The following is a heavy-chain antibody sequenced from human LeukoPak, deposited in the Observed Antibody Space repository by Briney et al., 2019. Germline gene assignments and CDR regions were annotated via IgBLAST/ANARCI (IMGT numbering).Heavy chain of an antibody. CDR1: GNFISSGFY. D-gene: IGHD6-19*01. CDR2: LYSTGTT. Sequence: PSETLSLTCTVSGNFISSGFYWVWLRQTPGKGLQWIGSLYSTGTTYYNPSLAGRVTVSTDSSKNQLSLKLRSVTAADTAVYYCAGQWAVANTRRFAIWGRGSRVTVSS. J-gene: IGHJ3*02. CDR3: AGQWAVANTRRFAI. V-gene: IGHV4-38-2*02.